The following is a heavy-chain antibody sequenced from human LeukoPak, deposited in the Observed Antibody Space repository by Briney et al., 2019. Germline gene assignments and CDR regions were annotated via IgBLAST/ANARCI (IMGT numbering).Heavy chain of an antibody. J-gene: IGHJ3*01. CDR3: AKDGVPSRITTH. Sequence: PGGSLRLSCAASGLTFSSYAMSWVRQAPGKGLKWVSAISGSGGSTYYADSVKGRFTISRDNSKNTLYLQMNSLRAEDTAVYYCAKDGVPSRITTHWGQGTMVTVSS. CDR1: GLTFSSYA. D-gene: IGHD3-3*01. V-gene: IGHV3-23*01. CDR2: ISGSGGST.